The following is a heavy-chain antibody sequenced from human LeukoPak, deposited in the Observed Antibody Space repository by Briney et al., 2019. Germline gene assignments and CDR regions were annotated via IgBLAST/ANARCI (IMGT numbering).Heavy chain of an antibody. D-gene: IGHD5-12*01. V-gene: IGHV3-23*01. CDR1: GFTFSSYA. CDR2: ISGSGAST. J-gene: IGHJ6*03. CDR3: ARDANSGYVVYYHMDV. Sequence: GGSLRLSCAASGFTFSSYAMSWVRQAPGKGLEWVSDISGSGASTYYADSVKGRFTIARDNSKNTLDLQMNSLRAEDTAVYYCARDANSGYVVYYHMDVWGKGTTVTISS.